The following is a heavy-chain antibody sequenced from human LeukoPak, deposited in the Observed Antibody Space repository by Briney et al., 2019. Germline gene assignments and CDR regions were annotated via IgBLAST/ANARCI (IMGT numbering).Heavy chain of an antibody. D-gene: IGHD3-10*01. Sequence: LETLSLTCTVSGGSISSYYWSWIRQPPGKGLEWIGYIYYSGSTNYNPSLKSRVTISVDTSKNQFSLKLSSVTAADTAVYYCASLRGYYYYYYMDVCGKGNTVTVSS. V-gene: IGHV4-59*01. J-gene: IGHJ6*03. CDR1: GGSISSYY. CDR2: IYYSGST. CDR3: ASLRGYYYYYYMDV.